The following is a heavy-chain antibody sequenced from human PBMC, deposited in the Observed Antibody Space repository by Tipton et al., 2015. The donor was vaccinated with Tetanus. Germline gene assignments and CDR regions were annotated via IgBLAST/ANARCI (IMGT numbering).Heavy chain of an antibody. CDR2: ISYDGSNK. CDR1: GFTFSSYD. CDR3: ARVPRLYYDSSGYYDYFDY. Sequence: SLRLSCAASGFTFSSYDMHWVRQAPGKGLEWVAVISYDGSNKYYADSVKGRFTISRDNSKNTLYLQMNSLRAGDTAVYYCARVPRLYYDSSGYYDYFDYWGQGTLVTVSS. D-gene: IGHD3-22*01. J-gene: IGHJ4*02. V-gene: IGHV3-30-3*01.